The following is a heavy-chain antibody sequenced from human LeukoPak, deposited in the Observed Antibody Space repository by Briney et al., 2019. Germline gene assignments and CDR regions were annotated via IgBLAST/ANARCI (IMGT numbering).Heavy chain of an antibody. CDR2: INPNSGGT. Sequence: ASVKVSCKASGYTFTGYYMHWVRQAPGQGLEWMGWINPNSGGTNYAQKFQGWVTMTRDTSISTAYMDLSSLRSEDTAVYYCARNTETAIPLPYYFDYWGQGTLVTVSS. J-gene: IGHJ4*02. D-gene: IGHD2-21*02. V-gene: IGHV1-2*04. CDR1: GYTFTGYY. CDR3: ARNTETAIPLPYYFDY.